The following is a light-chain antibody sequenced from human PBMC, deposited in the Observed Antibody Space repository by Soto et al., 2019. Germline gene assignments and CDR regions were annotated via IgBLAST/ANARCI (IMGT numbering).Light chain of an antibody. Sequence: EIVLTQSPGTLSLSPGDRATLSCRASQSVSSSDFAWYQQKAAQAPRLLIYFASSRANGIPDRLSRSGSGTDFTPTIIRLEPEDFAVYYCQQYGSSPLYTFGQGTKLEI. CDR1: QSVSSSD. V-gene: IGKV3-20*01. CDR2: FAS. J-gene: IGKJ2*01. CDR3: QQYGSSPLYT.